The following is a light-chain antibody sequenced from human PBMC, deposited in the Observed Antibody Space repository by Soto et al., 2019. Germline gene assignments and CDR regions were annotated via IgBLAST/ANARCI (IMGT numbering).Light chain of an antibody. Sequence: EIVMTQSPATLSVSPGERATLSCWASQSVGSNLAWYQQKPGQAPRLLLFDASTRATGIPARFSGSGSGTEFTLTISSLQSEDFAAYYCQSYNTSPYTFGQGTKLEI. CDR1: QSVGSN. CDR3: QSYNTSPYT. V-gene: IGKV3-15*01. J-gene: IGKJ2*01. CDR2: DAS.